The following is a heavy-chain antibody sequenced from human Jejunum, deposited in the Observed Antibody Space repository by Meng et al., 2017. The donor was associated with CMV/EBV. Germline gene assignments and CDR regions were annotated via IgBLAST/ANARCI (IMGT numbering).Heavy chain of an antibody. V-gene: IGHV4-4*07. Sequence: GPGLVRPSETLPLTCRGSGGPISGYYWSWVRQTAGKRLEWIGRFHPGGTTNYNPSLENRITVSVDSSKNQFFLKLTSVTAADTAIYYCARECVGEAYDCQWNYWFDPWGRGTLVTVSS. J-gene: IGHJ5*02. CDR2: FHPGGTT. CDR3: ARECVGEAYDCQWNYWFDP. D-gene: IGHD3-16*01. CDR1: GGPISGYY.